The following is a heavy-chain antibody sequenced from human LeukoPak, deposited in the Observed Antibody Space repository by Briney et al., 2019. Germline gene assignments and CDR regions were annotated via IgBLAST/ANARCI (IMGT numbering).Heavy chain of an antibody. D-gene: IGHD4-17*01. CDR2: IIPIFGTA. Sequence: SVKVSCKASGGTFSSYAISWVRQAPGQGLEWMGGIIPIFGTANYAQKFQGRDTITTDESTSTTYMELSSLRSEDTAVYYCARDETMTTVTTWPYYYYMDVWGKGTTVTVSS. CDR1: GGTFSSYA. CDR3: ARDETMTTVTTWPYYYYMDV. V-gene: IGHV1-69*05. J-gene: IGHJ6*03.